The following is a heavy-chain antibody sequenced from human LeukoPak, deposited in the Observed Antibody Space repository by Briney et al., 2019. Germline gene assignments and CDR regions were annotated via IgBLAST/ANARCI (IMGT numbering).Heavy chain of an antibody. D-gene: IGHD6-19*01. CDR3: ARGRIAVAGFNDY. J-gene: IGHJ4*02. CDR1: GGTFSSYA. CDR2: IIPIFGTA. Sequence: SVKVSCKASGGTFSSYAISWVRQAPGQGLEWMGGIIPIFGTANYAQKFQGRVTITTDESTSTAYMELSSLRSEDAAVYYCARGRIAVAGFNDYWGQGTLVTVSS. V-gene: IGHV1-69*05.